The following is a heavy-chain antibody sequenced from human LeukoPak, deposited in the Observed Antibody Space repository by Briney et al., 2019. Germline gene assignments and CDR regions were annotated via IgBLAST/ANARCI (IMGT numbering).Heavy chain of an antibody. D-gene: IGHD3-10*01. V-gene: IGHV4-61*02. CDR2: IYTSGST. J-gene: IGHJ2*01. CDR1: GGSISSGSYY. CDR3: ARSTMVRGLRSDWYFDL. Sequence: SETLSLTCTVSGGSISSGSYYWSWLRQPAGKGLEWLGRIYTSGSTNYNPSLKSRVTISVDTSKNQFSLKLSSVTAADTAVYYCARSTMVRGLRSDWYFDLWGRGTLVTVSS.